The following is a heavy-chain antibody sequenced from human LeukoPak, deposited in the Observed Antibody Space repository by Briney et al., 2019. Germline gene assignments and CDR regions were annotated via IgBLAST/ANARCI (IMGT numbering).Heavy chain of an antibody. CDR1: GYTFTSYD. CDR2: MNPNSGNT. Sequence: ASVKVSCKASGYTFTSYDINWVRQATGQGLEWTGWMNPNSGNTGYAQKFQGRVTMTRNTSISTAYMELSSLRSEDTAVYYCASMSVSGYASGSFDYWGQGTLVTVSS. J-gene: IGHJ4*02. CDR3: ASMSVSGYASGSFDY. D-gene: IGHD5-12*01. V-gene: IGHV1-8*01.